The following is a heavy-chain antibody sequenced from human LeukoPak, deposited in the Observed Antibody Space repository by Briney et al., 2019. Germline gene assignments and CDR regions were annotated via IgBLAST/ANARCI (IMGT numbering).Heavy chain of an antibody. CDR2: ISSSGSTI. Sequence: GGSLRLSCAASGFTFSSYEMNWVRQAPGKGLEWVSYISSSGSTIYYADSVKGRFTISRDNAKNSLYLQMNSLRAEDTAVYYCARSGNTGRNWYFDLWGRGPLVTVSS. J-gene: IGHJ2*01. V-gene: IGHV3-48*03. CDR1: GFTFSSYE. D-gene: IGHD1-14*01. CDR3: ARSGNTGRNWYFDL.